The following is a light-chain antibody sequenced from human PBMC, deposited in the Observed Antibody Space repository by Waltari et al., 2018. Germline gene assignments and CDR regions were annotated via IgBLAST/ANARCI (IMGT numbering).Light chain of an antibody. Sequence: QSVLTQPPSVSAAPGQRVTIFCSGGSSNIGNNYVSWYRQRPGTAPKLLIYEDNERPSGIPDRFSGSKSGTSATLDITGLQAGDEADYYCGTWDSSLSGAVFGGGTHLTVL. CDR3: GTWDSSLSGAV. CDR1: SSNIGNNY. CDR2: EDN. J-gene: IGLJ7*01. V-gene: IGLV1-51*02.